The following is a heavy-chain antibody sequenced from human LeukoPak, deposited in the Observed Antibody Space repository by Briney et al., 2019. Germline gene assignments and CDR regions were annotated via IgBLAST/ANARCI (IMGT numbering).Heavy chain of an antibody. CDR1: GGSFSGYY. D-gene: IGHD6-13*01. J-gene: IGHJ6*02. Sequence: SETLSLTCAVYGGSFSGYYWSWIRQPPGKGLEWIGEINHSGSTNYNPSFKSRVTILVDTSKNQFSLKLSSVTAADTAVYYCARRLGYSSNYYYYGMDVWGQGTTVTVSS. CDR2: INHSGST. V-gene: IGHV4-34*01. CDR3: ARRLGYSSNYYYYGMDV.